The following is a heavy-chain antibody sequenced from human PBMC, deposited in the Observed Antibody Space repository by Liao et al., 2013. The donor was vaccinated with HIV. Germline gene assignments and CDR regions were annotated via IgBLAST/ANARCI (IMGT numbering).Heavy chain of an antibody. Sequence: QLQLQESGPGLVKPSETLSLTCTVSGGSIITSTYYWGWIRQPPGKGLEWIGSIYYSGSTYYNPSLKSRVTISVDTSKNQFSLKLSSVTAADTAVYYCASDKYYYDSSGLNRWGQGTLVTVSS. J-gene: IGHJ5*02. CDR1: GGSIITSTYY. V-gene: IGHV4-39*07. CDR2: IYYSGST. CDR3: ASDKYYYDSSGLNR. D-gene: IGHD3-22*01.